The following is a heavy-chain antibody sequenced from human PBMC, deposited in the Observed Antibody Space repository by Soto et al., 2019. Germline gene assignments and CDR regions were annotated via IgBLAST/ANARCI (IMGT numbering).Heavy chain of an antibody. V-gene: IGHV1-69*13. J-gene: IGHJ4*02. CDR2: IIPIFGTA. CDR1: GGTFSSYA. Sequence: GASVKVSCKASGGTFSSYAISWVRQAPGQGLEWMGGIIPIFGTANYAQKFQGRVTITADESTSTAYMELSSLRSEDTAVYYCARGDGLLGDYGDNYYFDYWGQGTLVTVSS. CDR3: ARGDGLLGDYGDNYYFDY. D-gene: IGHD4-17*01.